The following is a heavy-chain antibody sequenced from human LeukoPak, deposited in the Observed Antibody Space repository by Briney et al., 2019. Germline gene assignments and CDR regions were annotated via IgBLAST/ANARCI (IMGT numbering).Heavy chain of an antibody. CDR1: GFTFTNYG. Sequence: GGSLRLSCEVSGFTFTNYGMHWVRQAPGKGLEWVSVISVSGDWTYYADSVKGRFTISRDNSKNTLYLQMNSLRAEDTAVYYCANYRQSITAAGNSREFADYWGQGTLVTVSS. CDR3: ANYRQSITAAGNSREFADY. D-gene: IGHD6-13*01. CDR2: ISVSGDWT. V-gene: IGHV3-23*01. J-gene: IGHJ4*02.